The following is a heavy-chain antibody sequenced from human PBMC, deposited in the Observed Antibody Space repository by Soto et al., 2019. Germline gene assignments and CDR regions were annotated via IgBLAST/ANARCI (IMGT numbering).Heavy chain of an antibody. J-gene: IGHJ4*02. CDR3: AREDVSSSSTRNFDY. CDR2: IYYSGST. Sequence: PSETLSLTCTVSGGSISSGGYYWSWIRQHPGKGLEWIGYIYYSGSTYYNPSLKSRVTISVDTSKNQFSLKLSSVTAADTAVYYCAREDVSSSSTRNFDYWGQGTLVTVSS. CDR1: GGSISSGGYY. D-gene: IGHD6-6*01. V-gene: IGHV4-31*03.